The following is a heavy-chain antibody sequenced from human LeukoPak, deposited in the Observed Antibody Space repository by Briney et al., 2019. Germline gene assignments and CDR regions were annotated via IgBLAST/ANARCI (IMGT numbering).Heavy chain of an antibody. CDR1: GFQISDYY. CDR3: ARDHYYGSGSYSV. Sequence: GGSLRLSCAASGFQISDYYMSWIRQVPGKGLEWVSSISSSSSYIYYADSVKGRFTISRDNAKNSLYLQMNSLRAEDTAVYYCARDHYYGSGSYSVWGQGTLVTVSS. D-gene: IGHD3-10*01. CDR2: ISSSSSYI. V-gene: IGHV3-21*01. J-gene: IGHJ4*02.